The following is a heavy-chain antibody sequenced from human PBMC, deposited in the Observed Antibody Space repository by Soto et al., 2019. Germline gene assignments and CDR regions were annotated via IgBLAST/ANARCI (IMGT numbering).Heavy chain of an antibody. CDR1: GFSVTNTY. J-gene: IGHJ5*02. V-gene: IGHV3-30-3*01. Sequence: PGGSLRLSCASSGFSVTNTYMSWVRQAPGKGLEWVAIISYDGSNKYYADSVEGRFTISRDNSKNTLYLQMNSLRAEDTAVYYCARYRKGSDFWIGYPTGWFDPWGHGTLVTVSS. CDR3: ARYRKGSDFWIGYPTGWFDP. CDR2: ISYDGSNK. D-gene: IGHD3-3*01.